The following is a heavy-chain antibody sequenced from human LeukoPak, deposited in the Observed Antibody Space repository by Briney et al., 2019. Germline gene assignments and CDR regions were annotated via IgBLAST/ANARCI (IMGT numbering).Heavy chain of an antibody. J-gene: IGHJ4*02. CDR1: GFTFSSYG. D-gene: IGHD3-3*01. Sequence: GGSLRLSCAASGFTFSSYGMHWVRQAPGKGLEWVAFIRYDGSNKYYADSVKGRFTISRDNSKNTLYLQMNSLRAEDTAVYYCAKGFGVVIITDTPLDYWGQGTLVTVSS. CDR3: AKGFGVVIITDTPLDY. CDR2: IRYDGSNK. V-gene: IGHV3-30*02.